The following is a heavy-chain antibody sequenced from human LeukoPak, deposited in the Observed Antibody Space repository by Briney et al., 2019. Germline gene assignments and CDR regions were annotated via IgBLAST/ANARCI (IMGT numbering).Heavy chain of an antibody. CDR1: GFTFSSYG. D-gene: IGHD6-19*01. V-gene: IGHV3-23*01. Sequence: PGGTLRLSCAASGFTFSSYGMSWVRQAPGKGLEWVSAISGSGGSTYYADSVKGRFTISRDNSKNTLYLQMNSLRAEDTAVYYCARVAVAGTGEIDYWGQGTLVTVSS. CDR2: ISGSGGST. CDR3: ARVAVAGTGEIDY. J-gene: IGHJ4*02.